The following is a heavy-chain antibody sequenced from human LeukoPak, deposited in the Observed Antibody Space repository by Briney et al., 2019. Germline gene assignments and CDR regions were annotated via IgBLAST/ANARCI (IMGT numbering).Heavy chain of an antibody. V-gene: IGHV4-38-2*02. J-gene: IGHJ5*02. D-gene: IGHD3-10*01. CDR3: ARGGYYGSGNDFRFDP. Sequence: SETLSLTCTVSGYSISGGYYWDWIRQPPGRGLEWIGSIYHSWNTYYNPSLKSRVTISVDTSKNQFSLKLSSVTAADTAIYYCARGGYYGSGNDFRFDPWGQGTLVTVSS. CDR1: GYSISGGYY. CDR2: IYHSWNT.